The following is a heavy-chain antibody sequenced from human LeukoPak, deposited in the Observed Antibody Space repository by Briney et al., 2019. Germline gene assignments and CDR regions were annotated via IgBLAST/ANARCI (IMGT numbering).Heavy chain of an antibody. CDR3: AREISPADSSSAFDY. J-gene: IGHJ4*02. Sequence: SETLSLTCAVYGGSFSGYYWSWIRQPPGKGLEWIGEINHSGSTNYNPSLKSRVTISVDTSKNQFSLKLNSVTAADTAIYYCAREISPADSSSAFDYWGQGTLVTVSA. V-gene: IGHV4-34*01. CDR1: GGSFSGYY. CDR2: INHSGST. D-gene: IGHD6-6*01.